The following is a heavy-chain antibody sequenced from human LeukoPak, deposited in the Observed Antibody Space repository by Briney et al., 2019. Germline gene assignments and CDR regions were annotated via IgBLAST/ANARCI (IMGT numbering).Heavy chain of an antibody. V-gene: IGHV4-61*02. CDR3: ARAPGHSRDL. J-gene: IGHJ5*02. Sequence: PSQTLSLTCTVSGGTISSGGYYWSWIRQSAGKGLEWIGRVYSSGTSNYNPTLESRVTISVDTSMNQFSLKATSVTAADTAVYYCARAPGHSRDLWGQGTLVTVSS. CDR1: GGTISSGGYY. D-gene: IGHD4-11*01. CDR2: VYSSGTS.